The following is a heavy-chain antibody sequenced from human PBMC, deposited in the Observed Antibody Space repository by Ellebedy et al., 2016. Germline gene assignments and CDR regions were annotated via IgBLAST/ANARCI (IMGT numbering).Heavy chain of an antibody. CDR1: GYTFTSYY. CDR2: INPSGGST. Sequence: ASVKVSXXASGYTFTSYYMHWVRQAPGQGLEWMGIINPSGGSTSYAQKFQGRVTMTRDTSTSTVYMELSSLRSEDTAVYYCVYGSGSGGPTYYYYYGMDVWGQGTTVTVSS. D-gene: IGHD3-10*01. V-gene: IGHV1-46*01. CDR3: VYGSGSGGPTYYYYYGMDV. J-gene: IGHJ6*02.